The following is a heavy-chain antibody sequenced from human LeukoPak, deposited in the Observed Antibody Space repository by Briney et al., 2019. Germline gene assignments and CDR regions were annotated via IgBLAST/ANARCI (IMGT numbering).Heavy chain of an antibody. V-gene: IGHV5-51*01. Sequence: GESLKISCKGSGYSFTSYWIGWVRQMPGKGLEWMGIIYPGDSDTRYSPSFQGQVTISADKSISTAYLQWSSLKASDTAMYYCARSLDLVPAAKFTYYYYGMDVWGQGTTVTVSS. CDR2: IYPGDSDT. D-gene: IGHD2-2*01. CDR3: ARSLDLVPAAKFTYYYYGMDV. CDR1: GYSFTSYW. J-gene: IGHJ6*02.